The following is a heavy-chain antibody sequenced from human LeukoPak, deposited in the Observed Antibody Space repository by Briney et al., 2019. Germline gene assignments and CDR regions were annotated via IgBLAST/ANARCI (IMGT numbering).Heavy chain of an antibody. Sequence: GGSLRLSCAASGFTFSSFGMSWVRQAPGKGLEWVSSISGSGNTYYADSVKVRFTVSRDNSNNTLYLHVNSLRVEDTAVFYCAKGGISSAAGLDYWGQGTLVTVSS. CDR3: AKGGISSAAGLDY. V-gene: IGHV3-23*01. CDR2: ISGSGNT. J-gene: IGHJ4*02. D-gene: IGHD2-2*01. CDR1: GFTFSSFG.